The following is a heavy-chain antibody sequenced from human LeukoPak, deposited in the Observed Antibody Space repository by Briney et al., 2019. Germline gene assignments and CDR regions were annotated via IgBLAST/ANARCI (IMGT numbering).Heavy chain of an antibody. V-gene: IGHV3-49*04. D-gene: IGHD3-22*01. CDR2: IRSKAYGGTT. CDR1: GFTFGDYA. CDR3: TTVLSDSSAYYFPLDAFDI. Sequence: GGSLRLSCTASGFTFGDYAMSWVRQAPGKGLEWVGFIRSKAYGGTTEYAASVKGRFTISRDDSKSIAYLQMNSLKTEDTAVYYCTTVLSDSSAYYFPLDAFDIWGQGTMVTVSS. J-gene: IGHJ3*02.